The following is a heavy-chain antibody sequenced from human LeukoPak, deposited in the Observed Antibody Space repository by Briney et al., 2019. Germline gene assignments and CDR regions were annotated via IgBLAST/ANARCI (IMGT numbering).Heavy chain of an antibody. V-gene: IGHV3-73*01. J-gene: IGHJ4*02. CDR3: TRSEGKGFDY. D-gene: IGHD3-3*01. CDR2: IRSKANSYAT. Sequence: PGGSLKLSCAASGFTFSGSAMHWVRQASGKGQEWVGRIRSKANSYATAYAASVKGRFTISRDDSENTVYLQMNSLKTEDTAVYYCTRSEGKGFDYWGQGALVTVSS. CDR1: GFTFSGSA.